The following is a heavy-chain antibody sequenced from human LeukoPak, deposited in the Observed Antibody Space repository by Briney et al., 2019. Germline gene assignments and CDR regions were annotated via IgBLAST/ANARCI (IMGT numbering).Heavy chain of an antibody. V-gene: IGHV3-48*01. CDR2: ISSSSSTI. CDR3: AKVGGYSYDPNYYYYYMDV. D-gene: IGHD5-18*01. Sequence: SGGSLRLSCAASGFTFSSYSMNWVRQAPGKGLEWVSYISSSSSTIYYADSVKGRFTISRDNAKNTLYLQMNSLRAEDTAVYYCAKVGGYSYDPNYYYYYMDVWGKGTTVTVSS. J-gene: IGHJ6*03. CDR1: GFTFSSYS.